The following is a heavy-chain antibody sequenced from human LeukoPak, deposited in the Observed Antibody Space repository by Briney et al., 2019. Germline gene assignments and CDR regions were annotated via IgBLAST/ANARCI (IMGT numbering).Heavy chain of an antibody. CDR1: GFTFSSYW. CDR3: ARAPRGNDYSSSWYLYLFDY. D-gene: IGHD6-13*01. V-gene: IGHV3-7*01. J-gene: IGHJ4*02. Sequence: GGSLRLSGAASGFTFSSYWMSWVRKAPGKGLEWVANIKQDGSEKYYVDSVKGRFTISRDNAKNSLYLQMNSLRAEDTAVYYCARAPRGNDYSSSWYLYLFDYWGQGTLVTVSS. CDR2: IKQDGSEK.